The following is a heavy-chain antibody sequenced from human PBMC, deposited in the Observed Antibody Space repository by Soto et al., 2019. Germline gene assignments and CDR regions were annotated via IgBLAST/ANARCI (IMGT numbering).Heavy chain of an antibody. J-gene: IGHJ4*02. V-gene: IGHV4-4*02. CDR1: GGSISSSNW. D-gene: IGHD3-22*01. CDR3: ARLRYYYDSSGHYAGEEPPHLAY. CDR2: IYHSGST. Sequence: PSETLSLTCAVSGGSISSSNWWSWVRQPPGKGLEWIGEIYHSGSTNYNPSLKGRATISVDKSKNQFSLRLTSVTAANTAVYYCARLRYYYDSSGHYAGEEPPHLAYWGQGTLVTVSS.